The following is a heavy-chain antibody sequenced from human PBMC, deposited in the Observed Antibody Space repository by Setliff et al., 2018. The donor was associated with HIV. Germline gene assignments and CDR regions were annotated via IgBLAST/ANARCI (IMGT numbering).Heavy chain of an antibody. CDR2: IYYSGTT. V-gene: IGHV4-39*01. CDR1: GGSINSDNYY. D-gene: IGHD2-21*02. J-gene: IGHJ1*01. CDR3: ASRGIVVVTMSMPDEFFVH. Sequence: SETLSLTCSVSGGSINSDNYYWGWIRQAPGKGLEWIGSIYYSGTTHYNPSLRGRVTISVDRSRNQFSLTLNSVTAADPATYYCASRGIVVVTMSMPDEFFVHWGHGTLVTVSS.